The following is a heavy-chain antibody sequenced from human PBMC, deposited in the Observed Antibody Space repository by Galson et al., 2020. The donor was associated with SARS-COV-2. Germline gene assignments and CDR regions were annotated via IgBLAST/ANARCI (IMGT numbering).Heavy chain of an antibody. CDR2: ISRNGDNT. CDR3: VTIRVAAPGIDY. CDR1: EFTVSSNA. V-gene: IGHV3-64*04. J-gene: IGHJ4*02. D-gene: IGHD6-13*01. Sequence: GGSLRLSCSISEFTVSSNAMYWVRQAPGKGLEFVSVISRNGDNTYYADSVNGRFTVSRDNSKNTLYHQMNSLRPEVSAVYYCVTIRVAAPGIDYWGQGTLVTVSS.